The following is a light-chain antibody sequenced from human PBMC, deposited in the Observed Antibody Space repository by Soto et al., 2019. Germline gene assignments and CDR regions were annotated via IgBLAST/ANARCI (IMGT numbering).Light chain of an antibody. Sequence: VMTQSPATLSVSPGERATLSCRASLSVGTNLAWYQQKPGQHPRLLIYGATTRATGIPARFSGSGSGTDFTLTISSLQSEDFAVYYCQHHNNWPPGTFGQGTRVEIK. CDR1: LSVGTN. V-gene: IGKV3-15*01. CDR3: QHHNNWPPGT. CDR2: GAT. J-gene: IGKJ1*01.